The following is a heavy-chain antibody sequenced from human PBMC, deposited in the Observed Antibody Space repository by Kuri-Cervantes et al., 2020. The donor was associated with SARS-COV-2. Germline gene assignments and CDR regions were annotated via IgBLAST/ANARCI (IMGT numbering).Heavy chain of an antibody. CDR2: ISGSGGST. V-gene: IGHV3-23*01. Sequence: GESLKISCAASGFTFSSYAMSWVRQAPGKGLEWVSAISGSGGSTYYADSVKGRFTISRDNSKNTLYLQMNSLRAEDTAVYYCANDRIDIGYYYYYYGMDVWGQGTTVTVSS. CDR3: ANDRIDIGYYYYYYGMDV. CDR1: GFTFSSYA. J-gene: IGHJ6*02. D-gene: IGHD2-15*01.